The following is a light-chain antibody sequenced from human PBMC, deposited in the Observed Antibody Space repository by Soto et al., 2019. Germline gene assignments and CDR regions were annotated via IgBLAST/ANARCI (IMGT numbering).Light chain of an antibody. V-gene: IGLV2-14*01. Sequence: QSVLTQPASVSGSPRQSITISCTGTGSDVGGYNYVSWYQQHPGKAPKLMIYGVTNRPSGVSNRFSGSKSGNTASLTISGLQAEDEADYYCSSYAGSNNYVFGTGTKVTVL. CDR2: GVT. CDR1: GSDVGGYNY. CDR3: SSYAGSNNYV. J-gene: IGLJ1*01.